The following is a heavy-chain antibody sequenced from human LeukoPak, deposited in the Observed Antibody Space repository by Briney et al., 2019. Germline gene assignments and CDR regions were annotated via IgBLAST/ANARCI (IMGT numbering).Heavy chain of an antibody. D-gene: IGHD2-15*01. CDR2: IIPVLGIA. J-gene: IGHJ4*02. CDR3: ARDGTGYCSGGSCDY. CDR1: GGTFSSYA. Sequence: SVKVSCKASGGTFSSYAISWVRQAPGQGLEWMGRIIPVLGIANYAQKFQGRVTITADKSTSTAYMELSSLRSEDTAVYYCARDGTGYCSGGSCDYWGQGTLVTVSS. V-gene: IGHV1-69*04.